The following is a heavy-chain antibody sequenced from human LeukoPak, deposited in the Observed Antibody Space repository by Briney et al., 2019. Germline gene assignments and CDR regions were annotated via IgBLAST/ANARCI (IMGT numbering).Heavy chain of an antibody. J-gene: IGHJ4*02. CDR2: IYYSGST. D-gene: IGHD1-1*01. CDR1: GGSISGSSYY. CDR3: ARGNDGLDY. Sequence: SETLSLTCTVSGGSISGSSYYWGWIRQPPGKGLEWIGYIYYSGSTYYNPSLKSRVTISVDTSKNQFSLKLSSVTAADTAVYYCARGNDGLDYWGQGTLVTVSS. V-gene: IGHV4-30-4*08.